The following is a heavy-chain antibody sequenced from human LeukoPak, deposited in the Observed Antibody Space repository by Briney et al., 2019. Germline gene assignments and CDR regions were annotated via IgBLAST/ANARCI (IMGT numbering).Heavy chain of an antibody. CDR1: GFTFSTYS. Sequence: GGALRLSCAASGFTFSTYSMNWVRQAPGKGLEWVANIKQDGSEKYYVDSVKGRFTISRDNAKNSLYLQMNSLRAEDTAVYYCARVIAAAGTAYFDYWGQGTLVTVSS. D-gene: IGHD6-13*01. V-gene: IGHV3-7*01. CDR3: ARVIAAAGTAYFDY. J-gene: IGHJ4*02. CDR2: IKQDGSEK.